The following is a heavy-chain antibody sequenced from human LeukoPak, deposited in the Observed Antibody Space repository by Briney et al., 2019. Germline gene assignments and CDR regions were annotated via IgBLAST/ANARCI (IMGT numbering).Heavy chain of an antibody. D-gene: IGHD3-22*01. CDR1: GYTFTSYD. V-gene: IGHV1-18*01. Sequence: ASVKVSCKASGYTFTSYDINWVRQATGQGLEWMGWISAYNGNTNYAQKLQGRVTMTTDTSTSTAYMELRSLRSDDTAVYYCARDLGYYDSSGYGYWGQGTLVTVSS. CDR3: ARDLGYYDSSGYGY. J-gene: IGHJ4*02. CDR2: ISAYNGNT.